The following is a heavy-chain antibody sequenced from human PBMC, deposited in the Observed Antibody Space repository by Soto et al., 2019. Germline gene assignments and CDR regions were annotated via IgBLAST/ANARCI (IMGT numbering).Heavy chain of an antibody. V-gene: IGHV3-23*01. CDR1: GFTFSSYA. J-gene: IGHJ6*02. CDR3: AKDLRWELLPVDFDYYGMDV. Sequence: EVQLLESGGCLVQPGGSLRLSCAASGFTFSSYAMSWVRQAPGKGREWVSAISGSGGSTYYADSVKCRFTISRDNSKNTLYLQMNSLRAEDTAVYYCAKDLRWELLPVDFDYYGMDVWGQGTTVTVSS. D-gene: IGHD1-26*01. CDR2: ISGSGGST.